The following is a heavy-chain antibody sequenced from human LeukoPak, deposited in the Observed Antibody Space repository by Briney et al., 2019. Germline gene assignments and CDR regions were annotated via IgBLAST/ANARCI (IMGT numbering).Heavy chain of an antibody. CDR3: ARMAPITGSTSRASHYGMDV. CDR1: GYTFSDYA. D-gene: IGHD2-2*01. Sequence: ASVKVSCKASGYTFSDYAMHWVRQAPGQRFEWMGWIDAGNGDTRYSQKFQGRVTITRDTSASTAYMELSSLRSEDTAVYYCARMAPITGSTSRASHYGMDVWGQGTTVTVSS. V-gene: IGHV1-3*01. CDR2: IDAGNGDT. J-gene: IGHJ6*02.